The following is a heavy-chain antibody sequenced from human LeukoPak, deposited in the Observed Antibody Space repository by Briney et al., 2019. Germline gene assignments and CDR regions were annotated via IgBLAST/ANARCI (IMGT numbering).Heavy chain of an antibody. CDR1: GDSISRSY. Sequence: SETLSLTCTVSGDSISRSYWSWIRQPPGKGLEWIGYMYYSGSSNYNPSLKSRVTISVDTSKNQFSLKLSSVTAADTAVYYCARVGQLAFDYWGQGTLVTVSS. V-gene: IGHV4-59*12. CDR2: MYYSGSS. D-gene: IGHD2-2*01. CDR3: ARVGQLAFDY. J-gene: IGHJ4*02.